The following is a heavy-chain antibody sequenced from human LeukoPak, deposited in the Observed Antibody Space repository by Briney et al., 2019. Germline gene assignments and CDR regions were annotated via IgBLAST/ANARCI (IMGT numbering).Heavy chain of an antibody. CDR1: GYTFSNYG. Sequence: GASVKGSCKASGYTFSNYGFSWVRQAPGQGLEWMGWISAYNGDIKYAQKLQGRVTMTTDTSTSTAYMELRSLRSDDTAIYYCARSRSNYDWLLYDWGQGTLVTVSS. CDR3: ARSRSNYDWLLYD. D-gene: IGHD3-9*01. CDR2: ISAYNGDI. V-gene: IGHV1-18*01. J-gene: IGHJ4*02.